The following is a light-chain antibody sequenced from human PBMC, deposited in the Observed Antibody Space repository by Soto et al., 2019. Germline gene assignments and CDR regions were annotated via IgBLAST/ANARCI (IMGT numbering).Light chain of an antibody. Sequence: EIVMTQSPGTLSVSPGERATLSCRASQDIGTNLAWYQQRPGQAPRLLIYAASSRATDIPARFTGRGSGTEVSLTIISLQSEDFAVYFCQQYNNWPLYTFGQGTKLEI. CDR3: QQYNNWPLYT. CDR2: AAS. V-gene: IGKV3-15*01. CDR1: QDIGTN. J-gene: IGKJ2*01.